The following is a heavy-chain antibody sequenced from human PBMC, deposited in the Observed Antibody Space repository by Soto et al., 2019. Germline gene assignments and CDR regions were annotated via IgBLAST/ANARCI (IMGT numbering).Heavy chain of an antibody. CDR3: ASGWVAATTY. D-gene: IGHD2-15*01. CDR2: IIPILGIA. V-gene: IGHV1-69*02. J-gene: IGHJ4*02. CDR1: GGTFSSYT. Sequence: QVQLVQSGAEVKKPGSSVKVSCKASGGTFSSYTISWVRQAPGQGLEWMGRIIPILGIANYAQKFQGRVTITEDKSTSTAYMELSSLISEDTAVYYCASGWVAATTYLGQGTLVTVSS.